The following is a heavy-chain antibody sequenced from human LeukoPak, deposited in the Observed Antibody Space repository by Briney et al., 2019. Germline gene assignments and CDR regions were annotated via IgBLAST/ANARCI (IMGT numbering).Heavy chain of an antibody. D-gene: IGHD6-19*01. CDR2: IYSNGNT. J-gene: IGHJ4*02. V-gene: IGHV4-59*01. Sequence: SETLSLTCTVSRGSISNFYWSWIRQPPGKGLEWIGYIYSNGNTNYDPSLKSRVTISLDTSKNQFSLKLSSVTTADTAIYYCARASTGWSKGSFDYWGQGALVIVSS. CDR1: RGSISNFY. CDR3: ARASTGWSKGSFDY.